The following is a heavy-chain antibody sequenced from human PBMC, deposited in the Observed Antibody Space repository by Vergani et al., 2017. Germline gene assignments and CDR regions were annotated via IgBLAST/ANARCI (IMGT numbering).Heavy chain of an antibody. J-gene: IGHJ4*02. Sequence: QVQLVESGGGVVQPGRSLRLSCPASGFTFSSYGMHWVRQAPGKGLEWVAVIWYDGSNKYYADSVKGRFTISRDNSKNTLYLQMNSLRAEDTAVYYCARDGRSSPTYYVDYWGQGTLVTVSS. D-gene: IGHD6-6*01. CDR2: IWYDGSNK. CDR1: GFTFSSYG. CDR3: ARDGRSSPTYYVDY. V-gene: IGHV3-33*01.